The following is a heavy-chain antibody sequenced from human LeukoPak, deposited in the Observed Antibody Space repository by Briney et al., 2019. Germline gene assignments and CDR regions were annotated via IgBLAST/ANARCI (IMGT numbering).Heavy chain of an antibody. CDR3: ARARLPHAYFDN. CDR1: GYTFTSYG. Sequence: ASVRVSCKASGYTFTSYGINWVRQAPGQGLEWMGWISAYNGDTNYAQNFKDRVNVTTDPSTSTTYMELRSLRSDDTALYFCARARLPHAYFDNWSQGTLVTVSS. J-gene: IGHJ4*02. CDR2: ISAYNGDT. V-gene: IGHV1-18*01.